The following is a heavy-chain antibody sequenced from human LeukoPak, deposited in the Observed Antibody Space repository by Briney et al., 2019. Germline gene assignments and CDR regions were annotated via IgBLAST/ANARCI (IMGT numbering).Heavy chain of an antibody. CDR3: ARGSGSYYFDY. CDR2: IYYSGST. J-gene: IGHJ4*02. D-gene: IGHD6-19*01. Sequence: SETLSLTCTVSGGSISSSSYYWGWIRQPPGKGLEWIGSIYYSGSTYYNPSLKSRVTISVDTSKNQFSLKLSSVTAADTAVYYCARGSGSYYFDYWGQGTLVTVSS. V-gene: IGHV4-39*07. CDR1: GGSISSSSYY.